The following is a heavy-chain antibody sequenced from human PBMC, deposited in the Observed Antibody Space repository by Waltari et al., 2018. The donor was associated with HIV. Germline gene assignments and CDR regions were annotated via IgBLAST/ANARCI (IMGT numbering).Heavy chain of an antibody. Sequence: EVQLVESGGGLVKPGGSLRLSCAASGFTFSSYSMNWVRQAPGKGLEGVSSISSSSSYIYYADSVKGRFTISRDNAKNSLYLQMNSLRAEDTAVYYCAREDSITGTTGEYWGQGTLVTVSS. V-gene: IGHV3-21*01. CDR3: AREDSITGTTGEY. D-gene: IGHD1-20*01. CDR1: GFTFSSYS. J-gene: IGHJ4*02. CDR2: ISSSSSYI.